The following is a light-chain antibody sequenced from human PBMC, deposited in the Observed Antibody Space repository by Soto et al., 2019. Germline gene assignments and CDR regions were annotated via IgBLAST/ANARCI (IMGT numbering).Light chain of an antibody. Sequence: QSVLAQPASVSGSAGQSITISCSGTMRDVGAYNLVSWYQQHPGTAPKLIIYEVNKRPSGVPDRFSGSKSGITASLTVSGLQADDEADYYCGAHAGSNTWVFGGGTKVTVL. CDR2: EVN. J-gene: IGLJ3*02. CDR3: GAHAGSNTWV. V-gene: IGLV2-8*01. CDR1: MRDVGAYNL.